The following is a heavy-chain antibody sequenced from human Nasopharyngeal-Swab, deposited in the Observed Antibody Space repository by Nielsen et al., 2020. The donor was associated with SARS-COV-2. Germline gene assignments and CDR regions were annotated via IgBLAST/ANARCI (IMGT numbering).Heavy chain of an antibody. D-gene: IGHD3-22*01. V-gene: IGHV3-74*01. CDR1: GFTFSNYW. CDR3: AREYYDSSGFDPYYYYYMDV. CDR2: IKGDGSST. Sequence: GESLNLSCAASGFTFSNYWMPWVRHAPWKGLVWVSLIKGDGSSTRYADSVKGRFTISRDNAKNTLYLQMNSLRAEDTAVYYCAREYYDSSGFDPYYYYYMDVWGKGTTVTVSS. J-gene: IGHJ6*03.